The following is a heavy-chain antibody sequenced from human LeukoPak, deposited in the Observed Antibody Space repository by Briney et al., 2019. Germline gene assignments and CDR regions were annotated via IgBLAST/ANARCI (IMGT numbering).Heavy chain of an antibody. J-gene: IGHJ6*04. CDR2: ISGSGGST. V-gene: IGHV3-23*01. Sequence: GGSLRLSCAASGFTFSSYAVSWVRQAPGKGLEWVSAISGSGGSTYYADSVKGRFTISRDNSKNTLYLQMNSLRAEDTAVYYCAKDRSSLRYLPMDVWGKGTTVTVSS. CDR1: GFTFSSYA. D-gene: IGHD3-9*01. CDR3: AKDRSSLRYLPMDV.